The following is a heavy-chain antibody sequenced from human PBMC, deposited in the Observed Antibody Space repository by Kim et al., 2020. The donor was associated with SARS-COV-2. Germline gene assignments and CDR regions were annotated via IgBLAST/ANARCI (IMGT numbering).Heavy chain of an antibody. D-gene: IGHD1-26*01. CDR3: AKVVGATPFDY. J-gene: IGHJ4*02. V-gene: IGHV3-23*01. CDR2: T. Sequence: TYYAESVQGRFTISRDNSKNTLYLQMNSLRAEDTAVYYCAKVVGATPFDYWGQGTLVTVSS.